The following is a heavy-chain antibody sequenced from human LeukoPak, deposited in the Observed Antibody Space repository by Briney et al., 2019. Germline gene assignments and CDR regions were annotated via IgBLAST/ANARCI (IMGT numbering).Heavy chain of an antibody. CDR1: GGFISTYY. CDR2: NSYSGST. CDR3: ARDRYSYGF. V-gene: IGHV4-59*01. Sequence: SETLSLTCTVSGGFISTYYWSWIRQPPGKGLEWIGFNSYSGSTYHNPSLKSRVTMSVDTSKNQFSLNLRSVTAADTAVYYCARDRYSYGFWGQGILVTVSS. J-gene: IGHJ4*02. D-gene: IGHD5-18*01.